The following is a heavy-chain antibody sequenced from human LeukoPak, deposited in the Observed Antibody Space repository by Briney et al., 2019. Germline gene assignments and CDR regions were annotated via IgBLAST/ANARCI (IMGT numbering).Heavy chain of an antibody. Sequence: SETLSLTCTVSGGSISSYYWSWIRQPPGKGLELIGYIYYSGSTNYNPSLKSRVTISVDTSKNQFTLKLSSVTAADTAVYYCARVSSVRTAFDYWGQGTLVTVSS. V-gene: IGHV4-59*01. CDR1: GGSISSYY. CDR2: IYYSGST. CDR3: ARVSSVRTAFDY. J-gene: IGHJ4*02.